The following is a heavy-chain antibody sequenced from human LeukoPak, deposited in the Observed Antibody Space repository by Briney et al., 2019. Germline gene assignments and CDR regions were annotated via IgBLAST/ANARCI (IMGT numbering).Heavy chain of an antibody. Sequence: GSLRLSCAASGFTFSSYDMSWIRQPPGKGLEWIGEINHSGSTNYNPSLKSRVTISVDTSKNQFSLKLSSVTAADTAVYYCARELWFGESPSWGQGTLVTVSS. J-gene: IGHJ4*02. CDR3: ARELWFGESPS. D-gene: IGHD3-10*01. V-gene: IGHV4-34*01. CDR2: INHSGST. CDR1: GFTFSSYD.